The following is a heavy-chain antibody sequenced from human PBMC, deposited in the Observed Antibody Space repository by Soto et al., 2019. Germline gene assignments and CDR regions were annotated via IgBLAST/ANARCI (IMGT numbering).Heavy chain of an antibody. CDR3: ARAAKRYFDS. CDR1: GGTFNTFA. V-gene: IGHV1-69*06. J-gene: IGHJ4*02. CDR2: IVPILGPA. Sequence: QVQLVQSGAEVKKPGSSVNVSCKASGGTFNTFAISWVRQAPGPGLEYLGGIVPILGPAFYAQRFQGSVTITADKSTNTAYLELTSLSSEDTAVYYCARAAKRYFDSWGQGTQVTVSS.